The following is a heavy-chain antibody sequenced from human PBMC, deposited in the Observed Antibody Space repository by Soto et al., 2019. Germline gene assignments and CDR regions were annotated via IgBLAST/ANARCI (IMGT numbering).Heavy chain of an antibody. CDR2: INSEGSST. Sequence: PGGSLRLSCVASGFRFSRYLMHWVRQAPGKGLVWVSRINSEGSSTDNADSVKGRFTISRDNAKNTLYLQMNSLRAEDTAMYYCARVAYDSSGYRIDYWGQGTLVTVSS. D-gene: IGHD3-22*01. V-gene: IGHV3-74*01. J-gene: IGHJ4*02. CDR1: GFRFSRYL. CDR3: ARVAYDSSGYRIDY.